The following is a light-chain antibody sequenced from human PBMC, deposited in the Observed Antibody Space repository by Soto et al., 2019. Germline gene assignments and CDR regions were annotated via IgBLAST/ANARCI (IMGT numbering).Light chain of an antibody. J-gene: IGKJ1*01. CDR3: QQYNNCPPRT. V-gene: IGKV3-15*01. CDR1: QSVSSN. CDR2: GAS. Sequence: EIVMTQSPATLSVSPGERATLSCRASQSVSSNLAWYQQKPGQAPRLLIYGASTRATRIPARFSGSRSGTEFTLTISSLQSEDFAVYYCQQYNNCPPRTFGQGTKVEIK.